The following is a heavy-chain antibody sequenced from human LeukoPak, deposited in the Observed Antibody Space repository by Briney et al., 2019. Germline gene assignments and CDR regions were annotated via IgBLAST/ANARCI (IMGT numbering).Heavy chain of an antibody. D-gene: IGHD4-17*01. CDR2: ISGSGGSA. V-gene: IGHV3-23*01. CDR1: RFTFSSYA. CDR3: AKDLHDYGDYVGWFDS. J-gene: IGHJ5*01. Sequence: GGSLRLSCAASRFTFSSYAMDWVRQAPGKGLEWVSAISGSGGSAYYADSVKGRFTISRDNSKYTLYLQMNSLRAEDTAVYYCAKDLHDYGDYVGWFDSWGQGTLVTVSS.